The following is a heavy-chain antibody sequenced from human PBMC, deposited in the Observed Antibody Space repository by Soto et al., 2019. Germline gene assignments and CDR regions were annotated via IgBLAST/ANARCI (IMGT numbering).Heavy chain of an antibody. D-gene: IGHD3-22*01. V-gene: IGHV1-3*01. Sequence: QVQLVQSGAEVKKPGASVKVSCKASGYTFTSYAMHLVRQAPGQRLEWMGWINAGNGNTKYSQKFQGRVTITRDTSASTAYMELTSLRSEDTAVYYWARSSGYYYVDYWGQGTLVTVSS. J-gene: IGHJ4*02. CDR1: GYTFTSYA. CDR3: ARSSGYYYVDY. CDR2: INAGNGNT.